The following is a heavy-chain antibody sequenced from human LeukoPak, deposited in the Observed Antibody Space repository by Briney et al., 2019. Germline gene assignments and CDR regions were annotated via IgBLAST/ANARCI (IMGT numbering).Heavy chain of an antibody. V-gene: IGHV3-20*04. CDR3: ARDLEVVAIKGGNFDY. J-gene: IGHJ4*02. CDR2: INWNGGST. Sequence: RSGGSLRLSCAASGFTFDDYGMSWVRQAPGKGLEWVSGINWNGGSTGYADSVKGRFTISRDNAKNSLYLQMNSLRAEDTALYYCARDLEVVAIKGGNFDYWGQGTLVTVSS. CDR1: GFTFDDYG. D-gene: IGHD2-2*01.